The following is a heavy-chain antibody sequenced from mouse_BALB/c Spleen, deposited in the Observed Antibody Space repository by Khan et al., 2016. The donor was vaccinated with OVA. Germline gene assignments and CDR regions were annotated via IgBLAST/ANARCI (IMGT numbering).Heavy chain of an antibody. J-gene: IGHJ4*01. D-gene: IGHD1-1*01. CDR2: INPRGGYS. CDR1: GYTFTSNT. V-gene: IGHV1-4*01. Sequence: QVQLQQSGAELARPGASVKMSCRASGYTFTSNTMHWVKQRPGQGLEWIGYINPRGGYSNYNQNFKDKATLTADKSSSTAYMQLSSLTSEDSAVYYCARRTTVDAMDYWGQGTSVTVSS. CDR3: ARRTTVDAMDY.